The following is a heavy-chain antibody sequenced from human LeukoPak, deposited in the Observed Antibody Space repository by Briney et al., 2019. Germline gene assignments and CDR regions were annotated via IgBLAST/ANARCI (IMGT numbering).Heavy chain of an antibody. CDR3: ARAKRNGFDI. Sequence: GGSLRLSCAASGFTFRDYYVTWIRQAPGNGLEWVSYIRSTGSSTAYADSVKGRFAISRDNAKNSLYLQMNSLRAEDTAVYYCARAKRNGFDIWGQGTMVTVSS. J-gene: IGHJ3*02. CDR1: GFTFRDYY. CDR2: IRSTGSST. V-gene: IGHV3-11*04.